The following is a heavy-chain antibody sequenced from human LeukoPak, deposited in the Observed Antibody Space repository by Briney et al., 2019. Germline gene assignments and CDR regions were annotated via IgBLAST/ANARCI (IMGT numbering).Heavy chain of an antibody. Sequence: GSLRRSCAASGFTFSDYYMSWIRQAPGKGLEWVSYISSSGSTIYYADSVKGRFTISRDNAKNSLYLQMNSLRAEDTAVYYCARDVVRLLWLGGTVVERAYYYYYGMDVWGQGTTVTVSS. CDR2: ISSSGSTI. V-gene: IGHV3-11*01. J-gene: IGHJ6*02. D-gene: IGHD3-10*01. CDR1: GFTFSDYY. CDR3: ARDVVRLLWLGGTVVERAYYYYYGMDV.